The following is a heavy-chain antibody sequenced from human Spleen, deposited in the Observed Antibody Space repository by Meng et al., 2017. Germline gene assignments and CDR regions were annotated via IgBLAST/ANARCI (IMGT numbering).Heavy chain of an antibody. CDR3: ARDEDISAAGKLFGDY. CDR2: INPKSGDT. V-gene: IGHV1-2*06. D-gene: IGHD6-25*01. Sequence: GQLAQSGAEAKKPGASVKVSCKPSGYNFPDYYIHWVRRAPGQGLEWMGRINPKSGDTHYAQKFQARVTMTGDTSISTAYMELSGLRSDDTATYYCARDEDISAAGKLFGDYWGQGTLVTVSS. J-gene: IGHJ4*02. CDR1: GYNFPDYY.